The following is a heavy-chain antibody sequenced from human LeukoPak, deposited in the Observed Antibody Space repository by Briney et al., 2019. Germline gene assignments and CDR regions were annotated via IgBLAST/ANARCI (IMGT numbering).Heavy chain of an antibody. CDR2: IYPGDSET. CDR1: GSSFIHYY. CDR3: ARLAGTTDGNWFEP. Sequence: GESLKISCKGSGSSFIHYYIAWVRQMPGKGLEWMGIIYPGDSETTYSPSFQGQVTISADKSISTAYLQWSSLKASDTAIYYCARLAGTTDGNWFEPWGQGTLVTVSS. D-gene: IGHD1-7*01. J-gene: IGHJ5*02. V-gene: IGHV5-51*01.